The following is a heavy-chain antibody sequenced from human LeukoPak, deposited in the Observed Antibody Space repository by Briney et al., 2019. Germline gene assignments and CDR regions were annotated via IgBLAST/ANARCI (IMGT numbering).Heavy chain of an antibody. Sequence: GASLKISCKGSGYSFTSYWIGWVRQMPGKGLDWMGIIYPGDSDTRYSPSFQGRVTISADKSISTAYLQWSSLKASDTAMYYCTRQADMRTWFDPWGQGTLVTVSS. D-gene: IGHD2-15*01. CDR2: IYPGDSDT. J-gene: IGHJ5*02. CDR3: TRQADMRTWFDP. V-gene: IGHV5-51*01. CDR1: GYSFTSYW.